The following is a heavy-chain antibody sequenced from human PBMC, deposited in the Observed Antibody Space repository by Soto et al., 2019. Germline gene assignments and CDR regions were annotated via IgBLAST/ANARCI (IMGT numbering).Heavy chain of an antibody. V-gene: IGHV3-30*18. CDR1: GFTFSSYA. CDR3: AKLGDAVSGYFDF. CDR2: VSFDGSHK. J-gene: IGHJ5*01. D-gene: IGHD3-3*01. Sequence: GGSLRLSCAASGFTFSSYAIHWVRQAPGKGLEWVADVSFDGSHKTYAVPVRGRFTISKDNSKKTVYLQMNSLRAEDTALYYCAKLGDAVSGYFDFWGQGTQVTVSS.